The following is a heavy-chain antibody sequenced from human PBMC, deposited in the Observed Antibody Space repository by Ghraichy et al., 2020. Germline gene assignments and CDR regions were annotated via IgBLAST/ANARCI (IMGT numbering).Heavy chain of an antibody. CDR2: IYHTGST. Sequence: SETLSLTCTVSGGSISSGGYYWSWIRQHPGKGLEWIGYIYHTGSTDYNPSLKSRVTISIDTSKNQFSLKLSSVTAADTAVYYCARGYGDYDYYYYDMDVWGQGTTVTVSS. CDR3: ARGYGDYDYYYYDMDV. J-gene: IGHJ6*02. CDR1: GGSISSGGYY. V-gene: IGHV4-31*03. D-gene: IGHD4-17*01.